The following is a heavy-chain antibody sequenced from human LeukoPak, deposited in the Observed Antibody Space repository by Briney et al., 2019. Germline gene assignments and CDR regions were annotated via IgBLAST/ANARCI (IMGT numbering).Heavy chain of an antibody. CDR2: IYHSGRT. D-gene: IGHD3-3*01. CDR3: ARVELRFSNWFDP. CDR1: GYSISSGYY. V-gene: IGHV4-38-2*02. Sequence: SETLSLTCTVSGYSISSGYYWGWIRQPPGKWLEWIGSIYHSGRTFYNPSLKSRVTISVDTSKNQFSLKLSSVTAADTAVYYCARVELRFSNWFDPWGQGTLVTVSS. J-gene: IGHJ5*02.